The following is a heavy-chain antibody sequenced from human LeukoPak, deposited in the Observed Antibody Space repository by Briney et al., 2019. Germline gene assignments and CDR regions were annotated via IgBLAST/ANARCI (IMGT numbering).Heavy chain of an antibody. CDR3: ARAPPPWGLPTNPLFDG. J-gene: IGHJ4*02. D-gene: IGHD3-16*01. Sequence: ASVKSSCKASGYTFTSYYMHWVRQSPGQGLEWMGIINPSGGSTSYAQKFQGRVTMTRDTSTSTVYMELSSLRSEDTAVYYCARAPPPWGLPTNPLFDGSGQASLVTVSS. CDR1: GYTFTSYY. CDR2: INPSGGST. V-gene: IGHV1-46*01.